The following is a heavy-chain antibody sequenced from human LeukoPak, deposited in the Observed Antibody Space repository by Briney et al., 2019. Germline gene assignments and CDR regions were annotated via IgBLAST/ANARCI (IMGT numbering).Heavy chain of an antibody. CDR2: MNPNTGNT. D-gene: IGHD4-17*01. V-gene: IGHV1-8*01. CDR1: GYTFSDHD. CDR3: ARGGGGEYLDWFDF. J-gene: IGHJ5*01. Sequence: ASVKVSCKASGYTFSDHDVNWVRQAPGQGLEWMGWMNPNTGNTGYAQNLQGRVTMTRTNSITPAYMDMSNLTSDDPAVYYCARGGGGEYLDWFDFWGQGTLVIVSS.